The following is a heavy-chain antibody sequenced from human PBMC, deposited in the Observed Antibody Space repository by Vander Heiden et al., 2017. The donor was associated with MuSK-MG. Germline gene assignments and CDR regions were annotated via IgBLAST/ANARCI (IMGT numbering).Heavy chain of an antibody. V-gene: IGHV3-49*04. CDR2: IRNKVFGGAT. Sequence: EVQMVQSGGGLVQAGQSLRLSCPASGFPFGDYALSWVRQAPGKGLEWVGYIRNKVFGGATEDAASVKGRFTFSRDDAKSIAYLQLNSLRTEDTAVYYCARGRMGAPGAFDFWGLGTMVTVSS. CDR1: GFPFGDYA. J-gene: IGHJ3*01. D-gene: IGHD1-26*01. CDR3: ARGRMGAPGAFDF.